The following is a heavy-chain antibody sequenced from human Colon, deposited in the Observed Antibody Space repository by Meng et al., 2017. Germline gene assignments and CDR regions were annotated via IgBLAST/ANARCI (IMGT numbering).Heavy chain of an antibody. CDR1: GGSISSSNW. CDR2: IYHSGSN. V-gene: IGHV4-4*02. J-gene: IGHJ4*02. D-gene: IGHD4-17*01. Sequence: GSARGVVEPSGTRLSTCAVVGGSISSSNWCRWVRQPPGKGREWSGEIYHSGSNNYNPSLKSRVTISVDKSKNQFSLKLSSVTAADTAVYYCARVRIYGLSDYWGQGTLVTVSS. CDR3: ARVRIYGLSDY.